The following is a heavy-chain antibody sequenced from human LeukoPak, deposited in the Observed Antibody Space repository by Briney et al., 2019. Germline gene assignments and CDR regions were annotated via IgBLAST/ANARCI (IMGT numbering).Heavy chain of an antibody. CDR1: GFIFSDFY. D-gene: IGHD1-26*01. CDR3: SRDARGCGRDFDY. J-gene: IGHJ4*02. V-gene: IGHV3-11*01. Sequence: GGSLRLSCAASGFIFSDFYMSWIRQAPGMGLEGISYIGTRSNPIYYADSVKGRFTISREDAKNSLYLQMNGLTDDDTAVYFCSRDARGCGRDFDYWGQGILVTVFS. CDR2: IGTRSNPI.